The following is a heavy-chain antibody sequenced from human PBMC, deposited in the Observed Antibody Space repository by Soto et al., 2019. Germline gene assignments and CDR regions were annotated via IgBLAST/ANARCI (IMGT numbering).Heavy chain of an antibody. CDR3: AKVGGSSSWYRFYFDY. V-gene: IGHV3-23*01. J-gene: IGHJ4*02. Sequence: EVQLLESGGGLVQPGGSLRLSCAASGFTFSSYAMSWVRQAPGSGLEWVSTNGASGVTTYYAGSVKGRFTISRDISKNTLHLEMHSLRAEDTAVYYCAKVGGSSSWYRFYFDYWGQGTLVTVSS. D-gene: IGHD6-13*01. CDR1: GFTFSSYA. CDR2: NGASGVTT.